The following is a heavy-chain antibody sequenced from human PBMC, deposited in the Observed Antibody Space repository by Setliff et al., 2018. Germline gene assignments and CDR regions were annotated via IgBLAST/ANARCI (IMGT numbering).Heavy chain of an antibody. V-gene: IGHV6-1*01. J-gene: IGHJ3*02. D-gene: IGHD3-3*01. Sequence: SQTLSLTCAISGDSVSSNSAAWNWIRQSPSRGLEWLGRTYYRSKWYNDYAVSVKSRITINPDTSKNQFSLKLSSVTAADTAVYYCARLTSSYDFWSGYYSHLNYPDAFDIWGQGTMVTVSS. CDR2: TYYRSKWYN. CDR3: ARLTSSYDFWSGYYSHLNYPDAFDI. CDR1: GDSVSSNSAA.